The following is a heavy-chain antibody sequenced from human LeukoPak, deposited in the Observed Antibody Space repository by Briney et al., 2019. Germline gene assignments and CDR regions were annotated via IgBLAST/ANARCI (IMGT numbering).Heavy chain of an antibody. Sequence: GGSLRLSCAASGFTFSSYAMSWVRQAPGKGLEWVSLISDSGGATFHADSVKGRFIISRDNSKNTLYLQMNSLRAEDTAVYYCAKVYYYDSSGYSNWGQGTLVTVSS. CDR1: GFTFSSYA. J-gene: IGHJ4*02. D-gene: IGHD3-22*01. CDR3: AKVYYYDSSGYSN. V-gene: IGHV3-23*01. CDR2: ISDSGGAT.